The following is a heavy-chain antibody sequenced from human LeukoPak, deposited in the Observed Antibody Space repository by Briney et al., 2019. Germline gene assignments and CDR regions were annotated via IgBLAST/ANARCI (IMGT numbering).Heavy chain of an antibody. Sequence: ASVKVSCKASGYTFTKYAMNWVRQAPGQRLEWLGWIEAGNAKTKYSQNFQGRVTITRDTSVSTAYMELSSLRSEDTAVYYCAKGTWVRGSGWYYFDYWGQGTLVTVSS. D-gene: IGHD6-19*01. J-gene: IGHJ4*02. CDR2: IEAGNAKT. CDR1: GYTFTKYA. V-gene: IGHV1-3*01. CDR3: AKGTWVRGSGWYYFDY.